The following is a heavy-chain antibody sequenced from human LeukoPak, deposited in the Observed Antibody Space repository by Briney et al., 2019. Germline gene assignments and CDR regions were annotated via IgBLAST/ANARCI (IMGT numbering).Heavy chain of an antibody. CDR1: GFTFSSYE. CDR3: ASSWPRPSGSVGY. Sequence: GGSLRLSCAASGFTFSSYEMNWVRQAPGKGLEWVSYISSSGRTMYYADSVKGRFTISRDNAKNSLYLQMNSLRAEDTAVYYCASSWPRPSGSVGYWGQGTLVTVSS. D-gene: IGHD3-10*01. CDR2: ISSSGRTM. J-gene: IGHJ4*02. V-gene: IGHV3-48*03.